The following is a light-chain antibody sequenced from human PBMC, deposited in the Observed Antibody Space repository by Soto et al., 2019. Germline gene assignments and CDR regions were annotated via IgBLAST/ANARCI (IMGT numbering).Light chain of an antibody. V-gene: IGKV3-15*01. CDR3: QQYVNWPPWT. J-gene: IGKJ1*01. CDR1: ESVRNN. CDR2: GAS. Sequence: IVMTQSPDTLSVSPGDRATLTCRASESVRNNLAWYQRRPGQAPRLLICGASTRATGIPARFSGSGSGTEFTLTISSLQSEDFVVYYCQQYVNWPPWTFGQGTKVEIK.